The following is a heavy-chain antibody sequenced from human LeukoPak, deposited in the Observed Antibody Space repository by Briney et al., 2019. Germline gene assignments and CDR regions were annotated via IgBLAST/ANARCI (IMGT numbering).Heavy chain of an antibody. D-gene: IGHD2-15*01. CDR3: ARRYCSGGSCYTDY. CDR2: ISSSSSYI. Sequence: GGSLRPSCAASGFTFSSYSMNWVRQAPGKGLEWVSSISSSSSYIYYADSVKGRFTISRDNAKNSLYLQMNSLRAEDTAVYYCARRYCSGGSCYTDYWGQGTLVTVSS. CDR1: GFTFSSYS. V-gene: IGHV3-21*01. J-gene: IGHJ4*02.